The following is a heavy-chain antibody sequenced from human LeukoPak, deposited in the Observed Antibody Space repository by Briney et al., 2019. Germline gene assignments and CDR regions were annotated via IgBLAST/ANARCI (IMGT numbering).Heavy chain of an antibody. CDR2: MNPNSGNT. CDR1: GYTFTSYD. D-gene: IGHD6-6*01. Sequence: GASVKVSCKASGYTFTSYDINWVRQATGQRLEWMGWMNPNSGNTGYARKFQGRVTMTRNTSISTAYMELSSLRSEDTAVYYCARGDSSSLSDYWGQGTLVTVSS. CDR3: ARGDSSSLSDY. V-gene: IGHV1-8*01. J-gene: IGHJ4*02.